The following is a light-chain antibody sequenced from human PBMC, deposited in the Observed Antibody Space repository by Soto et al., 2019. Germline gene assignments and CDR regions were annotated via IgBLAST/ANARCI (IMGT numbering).Light chain of an antibody. Sequence: DVVMTQSPLSLPVTLGQPASISCRSSHSLVYSDGNTYLNWSQQRPVQYPRRLIYKVSNRGFGVPYRFSGSGAGTDFTLKISRVEAEDVGVYYCMQGTHWAPLFTFGPATKVDIK. CDR3: MQGTHWAPLFT. J-gene: IGKJ3*01. V-gene: IGKV2-30*01. CDR1: HSLVYSDGNTY. CDR2: KVS.